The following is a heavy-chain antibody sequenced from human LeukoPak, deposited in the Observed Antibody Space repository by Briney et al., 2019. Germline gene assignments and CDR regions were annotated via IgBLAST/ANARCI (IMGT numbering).Heavy chain of an antibody. CDR2: IYHSGST. D-gene: IGHD2-15*01. V-gene: IGHV4-30-2*01. CDR3: ARHTSSYCSGGSCGGWFDP. J-gene: IGHJ5*02. Sequence: PSETLSLTCTVSGGSISSYSWSWIRQPPGKGLEWIGYIYHSGSTYYNPSLKSRVTISVDRSKNQFSLKLSSVTAADTAVYYCARHTSSYCSGGSCGGWFDPWGQGTLVTVSS. CDR1: GGSISSYS.